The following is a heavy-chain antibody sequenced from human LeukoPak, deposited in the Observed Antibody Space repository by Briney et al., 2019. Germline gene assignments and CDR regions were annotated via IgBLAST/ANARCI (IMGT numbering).Heavy chain of an antibody. Sequence: ASVKVSCKASGYTFTGYYIHWVRQAPGQGLEWLGWINPNTGGTKYEEKFQGRVIMTRDTSISTAYMELTWLRSDDTAVYYCARDFSEHEGYWGQGTLVTVSS. CDR1: GYTFTGYY. D-gene: IGHD1/OR15-1a*01. V-gene: IGHV1-2*02. J-gene: IGHJ4*02. CDR2: INPNTGGT. CDR3: ARDFSEHEGY.